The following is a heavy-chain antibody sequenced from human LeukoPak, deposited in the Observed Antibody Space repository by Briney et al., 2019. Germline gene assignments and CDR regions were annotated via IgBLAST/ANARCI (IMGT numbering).Heavy chain of an antibody. J-gene: IGHJ4*02. D-gene: IGHD3-3*01. CDR3: ARDPNSNTIFGVVTESGY. V-gene: IGHV3-48*01. Sequence: GGSLRLSCAASGFTFSSYSMNWVRQAPGKGLEWVSYISSSSSTIYYADSVKGRFTISRDNAKNSLYLQMNSLRAEDTAVYYCARDPNSNTIFGVVTESGYWGQGTLVTVSS. CDR1: GFTFSSYS. CDR2: ISSSSSTI.